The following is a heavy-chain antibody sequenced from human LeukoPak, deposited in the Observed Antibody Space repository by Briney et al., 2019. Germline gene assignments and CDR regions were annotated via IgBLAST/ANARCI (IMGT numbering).Heavy chain of an antibody. J-gene: IGHJ6*03. CDR1: GGSISSYY. Sequence: PSETLSLTCTVSGGSISSYYWSWIRQPPGKGLEWIGYIYYSGSTNYNPSLKSRVTISVDTSKNQFSLKLSSVTAADTAVYYCARDYGEYYYYYYMDVWGKGTTVTVSS. D-gene: IGHD4-17*01. CDR3: ARDYGEYYYYYYMDV. V-gene: IGHV4-59*01. CDR2: IYYSGST.